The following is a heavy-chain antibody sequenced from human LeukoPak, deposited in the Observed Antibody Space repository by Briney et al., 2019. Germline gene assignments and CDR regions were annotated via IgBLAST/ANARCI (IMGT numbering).Heavy chain of an antibody. CDR3: ARSVVLRYSDRYYFDY. V-gene: IGHV4-39*01. CDR1: GGSISSSSYY. CDR2: IYYSGST. J-gene: IGHJ4*02. Sequence: SETLSLTCTVSGGSISSSSYYWGWIRQPPGKGLEWIGSIYYSGSTYYNPSLKSRVTISVDTSKNQFSLKLSSVTAADTAVYYCARSVVLRYSDRYYFDYWGQGTLVTVSS. D-gene: IGHD3-9*01.